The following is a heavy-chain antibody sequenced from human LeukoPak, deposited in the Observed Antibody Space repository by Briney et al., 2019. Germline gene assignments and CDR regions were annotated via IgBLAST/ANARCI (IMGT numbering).Heavy chain of an antibody. V-gene: IGHV4-39*01. CDR2: IYYSGST. D-gene: IGHD5-18*01. CDR3: ARMAMEAFDY. J-gene: IGHJ4*02. CDR1: GRAIGSSTFY. Sequence: SRSLSGTVSGRAIGSSTFYGGWIRQPPGKGLEWIGSIYYSGSTYYNPSLKSRVTISVDTSKNQFSLKLSSVTAADTAVYYCARMAMEAFDYWGQGTLVTVSS.